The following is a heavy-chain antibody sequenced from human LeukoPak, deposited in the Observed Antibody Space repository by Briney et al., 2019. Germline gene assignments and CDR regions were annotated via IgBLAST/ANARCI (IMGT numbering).Heavy chain of an antibody. J-gene: IGHJ5*02. Sequence: SETLSLTCTVSGGSISSSSYYWGWIRRPPGKGLEWLGSIYYSGSSYYNPSLKSRVTISVDTSKNQFSLKLSSVTAADTAVYYCARSVVVVAATPMGWFDPWGQGTLVTVSS. D-gene: IGHD2-15*01. CDR1: GGSISSSSYY. V-gene: IGHV4-39*07. CDR2: IYYSGSS. CDR3: ARSVVVVAATPMGWFDP.